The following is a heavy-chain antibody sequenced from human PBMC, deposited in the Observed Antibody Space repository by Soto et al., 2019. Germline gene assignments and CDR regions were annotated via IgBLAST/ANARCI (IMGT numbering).Heavy chain of an antibody. D-gene: IGHD3-10*01. Sequence: SETLSLTCTVSGGSISSYYWSWIRQPPGKGLEWIGYIYYSGSTNYNPSLKSRVTISVDTSKNQFSLKLSSVTAADTAVYYCARGNYYGSGSYPGLYYYYGMDVWGQGTTVTVSS. CDR1: GGSISSYY. CDR3: ARGNYYGSGSYPGLYYYYGMDV. CDR2: IYYSGST. V-gene: IGHV4-59*01. J-gene: IGHJ6*02.